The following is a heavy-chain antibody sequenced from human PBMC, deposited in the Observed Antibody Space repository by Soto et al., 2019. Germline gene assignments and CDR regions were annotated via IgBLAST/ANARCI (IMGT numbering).Heavy chain of an antibody. CDR2: YYSYGYT. CDR3: ASTYGDFPY. Sequence: NPSETLSLTCSVSGGSISSDAYYWSWIRQRPGQGLEWIGNYYSYGYTSYNPSLKRRVSISVHTSKNQVSLKVSSVTTADTALYFCASTYGDFPYWGQGTLVTVSS. CDR1: GGSISSDAYY. D-gene: IGHD4-17*01. V-gene: IGHV4-31*03. J-gene: IGHJ4*02.